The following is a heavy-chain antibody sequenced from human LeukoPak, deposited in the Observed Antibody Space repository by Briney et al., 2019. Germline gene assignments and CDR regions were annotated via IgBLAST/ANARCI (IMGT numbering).Heavy chain of an antibody. V-gene: IGHV1-2*02. J-gene: IGHJ5*02. CDR3: ARKYSNYVQQDAYVNNWFDP. CDR1: GYTFTGYY. D-gene: IGHD4-11*01. Sequence: ASVKVSCKASGYTFTGYYMHWVRQAPGQGLEWMGWINPNSGGTNYAQKFQGRVTMTRDTSISTAYMELSRLRSDDTAVYYCARKYSNYVQQDAYVNNWFDPWGQGTLVTVSS. CDR2: INPNSGGT.